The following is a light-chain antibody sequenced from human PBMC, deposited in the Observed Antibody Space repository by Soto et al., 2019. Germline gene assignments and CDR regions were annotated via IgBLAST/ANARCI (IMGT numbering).Light chain of an antibody. V-gene: IGLV2-14*01. CDR2: EVS. J-gene: IGLJ1*01. CDR3: SSYTGSNIRYV. Sequence: QSVLTQPASVSGSPGQSITISCIGTSNDVGGYNYVSWYQHHPGKAPKLMIYEVSDRTSGVSNRFSGSKSGNTASLTISGLQAEDEADYYCSSYTGSNIRYVFGTGTKVTVL. CDR1: SNDVGGYNY.